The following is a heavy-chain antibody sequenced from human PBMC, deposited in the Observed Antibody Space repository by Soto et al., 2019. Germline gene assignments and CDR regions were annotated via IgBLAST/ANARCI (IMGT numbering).Heavy chain of an antibody. CDR2: IYYSGST. J-gene: IGHJ6*02. Sequence: SETLSLTCTVSGGSISSYYWSWIRQPPGKGLEGIGYIYYSGSTNYNPSLKSRVTISVDTSKNQFSLKLSSVTAADTAVYYCARSMGYCXSTSCYHSQYYYYGMDVWGQGTTVTVSS. CDR3: ARSMGYCXSTSCYHSQYYYYGMDV. CDR1: GGSISSYY. V-gene: IGHV4-59*01. D-gene: IGHD2-2*01.